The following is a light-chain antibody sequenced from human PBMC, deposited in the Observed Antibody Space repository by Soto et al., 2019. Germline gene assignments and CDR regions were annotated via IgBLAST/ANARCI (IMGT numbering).Light chain of an antibody. V-gene: IGKV1-12*01. CDR3: QQANSVTWT. J-gene: IGKJ1*01. Sequence: DIQITQSPSTLSASVGDRVTITCRASQRISSWLAWYHQRPGKAPKLLIYATSTLATGVLSRFIGSGAGREFTLTISSLQHEDLGTDFCQQANSVTWTFGQGTKVDIK. CDR1: QRISSW. CDR2: ATS.